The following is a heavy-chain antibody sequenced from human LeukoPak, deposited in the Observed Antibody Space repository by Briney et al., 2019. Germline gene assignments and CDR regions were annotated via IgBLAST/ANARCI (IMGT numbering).Heavy chain of an antibody. Sequence: GASLRLSCAASGFTFSSYWMHWVRQAPGKGLVWVSRINTDGSSTSYADSVKGRFTISRDNAKNTLYLQMNSLRAEDTAVYYCAKDGGPVAAMPDAFDIWGQGTMVTVSS. D-gene: IGHD5-12*01. CDR2: INTDGSST. J-gene: IGHJ3*02. V-gene: IGHV3-74*01. CDR3: AKDGGPVAAMPDAFDI. CDR1: GFTFSSYW.